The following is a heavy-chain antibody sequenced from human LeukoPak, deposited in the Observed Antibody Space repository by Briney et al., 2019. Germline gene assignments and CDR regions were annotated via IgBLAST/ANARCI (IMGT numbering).Heavy chain of an antibody. CDR2: INHSGST. J-gene: IGHJ4*02. CDR1: GGSFSGYY. Sequence: SETLSLTCAVYGGSFSGYYWIWIRQPPGKGLEWIGEINHSGSTDYNPSLKSRVTISVDTSKNQFSLKLTSVTAADTAVYYCARKASCCGGDCHRKQKYYFDYWGQGTLVTVSS. CDR3: ARKASCCGGDCHRKQKYYFDY. D-gene: IGHD2-21*02. V-gene: IGHV4-34*01.